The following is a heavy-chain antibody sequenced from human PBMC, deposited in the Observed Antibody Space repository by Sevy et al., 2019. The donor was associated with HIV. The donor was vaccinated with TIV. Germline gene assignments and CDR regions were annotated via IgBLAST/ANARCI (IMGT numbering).Heavy chain of an antibody. CDR1: EYSFRSYW. J-gene: IGHJ6*02. Sequence: GESLKISCKGSEYSFRSYWIGWVRQMPGKGLGWMGIIYPDDSDTRYSPSFQGQVTISADKSINTAYLQWDSLRATDRAMDYCARHHASYGVTGYYYYSGLDVWGQGTTVTVSS. V-gene: IGHV5-51*01. D-gene: IGHD4-17*01. CDR3: ARHHASYGVTGYYYYSGLDV. CDR2: IYPDDSDT.